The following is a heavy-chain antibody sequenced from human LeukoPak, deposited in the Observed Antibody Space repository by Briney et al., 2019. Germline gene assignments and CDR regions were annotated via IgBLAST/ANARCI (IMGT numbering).Heavy chain of an antibody. CDR2: ISSSSSYI. V-gene: IGHV3-21*01. J-gene: IGHJ4*02. Sequence: GGSLRLSCAASGFTFSSNSMNWVRQAPGKGLEGVSSISSSSSYIYYADSVKGRFIISRDNAKNSLYLQMNSLRADDTAVYYCTRGGGWYVVDYWGQGTLVTVSS. CDR3: TRGGGWYVVDY. CDR1: GFTFSSNS. D-gene: IGHD6-19*01.